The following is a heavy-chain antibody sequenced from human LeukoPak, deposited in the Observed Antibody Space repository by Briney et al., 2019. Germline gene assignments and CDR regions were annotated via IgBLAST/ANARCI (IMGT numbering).Heavy chain of an antibody. J-gene: IGHJ5*01. Sequence: ASVKVSCKATSYISWVRQAPGQGLEWMGWIGSYAGDTYYAQKFQGRVTVTTDTSSSTAYMELRSLRSDDTAVYYCTRDFWNFDDSRGYYRDFDSWGQGTLVTVSS. CDR3: TRDFWNFDDSRGYYRDFDS. V-gene: IGHV1-18*01. CDR2: IGSYAGDT. CDR1: TSY. D-gene: IGHD3-22*01.